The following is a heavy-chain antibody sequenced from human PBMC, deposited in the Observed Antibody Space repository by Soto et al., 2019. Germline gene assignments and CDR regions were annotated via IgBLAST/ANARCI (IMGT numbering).Heavy chain of an antibody. CDR3: VVAAQPYYFDY. D-gene: IGHD2-15*01. Sequence: QVQLVQSGAEVKKPGASVKVSCKASGYTFTSYGITWVRQAPGQGLEWMGWISAYNGNTNYAQKLQGRVTMTTDTATMTAYLAPRSLRSDDTAVYYCVVAAQPYYFDYWGQGTLVTVSS. CDR2: ISAYNGNT. J-gene: IGHJ4*02. CDR1: GYTFTSYG. V-gene: IGHV1-18*01.